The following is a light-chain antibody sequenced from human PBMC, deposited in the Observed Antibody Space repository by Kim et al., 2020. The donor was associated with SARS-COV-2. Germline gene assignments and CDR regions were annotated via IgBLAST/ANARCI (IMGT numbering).Light chain of an antibody. CDR1: QSISSY. CDR2: AAS. CDR3: QQSYSSPKT. Sequence: ASIGDRVTITCRASQSISSYLHWYQQKPGKAPNLLIYAASNLQSGVPSNFSGSGSGTDFTLTISSLQPEDFATYYCQQSYSSPKTFGQGTKVEIK. V-gene: IGKV1-39*01. J-gene: IGKJ1*01.